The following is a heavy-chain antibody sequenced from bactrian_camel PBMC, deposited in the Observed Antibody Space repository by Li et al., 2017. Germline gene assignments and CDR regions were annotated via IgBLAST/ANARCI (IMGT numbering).Heavy chain of an antibody. Sequence: VQLVESGGGLVQPGGSLRLSCAASGFTFSRYYMSWVRQAPGKGLEWVSSIHGTTSNTYHTDSVKGRFTISRGNAKNTLYLELNSVKVEDTAMYYCVHEEGSWGRGTQVTVS. V-gene: IGHV3-2*01. CDR2: IHGTTSNT. CDR3: VHEEGS. J-gene: IGHJ6*01. CDR1: GFTFSRYY.